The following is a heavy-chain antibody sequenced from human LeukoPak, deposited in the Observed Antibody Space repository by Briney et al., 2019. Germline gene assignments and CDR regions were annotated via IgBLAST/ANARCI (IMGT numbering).Heavy chain of an antibody. CDR1: GGTFISYA. J-gene: IGHJ6*03. V-gene: IGHV1-69*05. D-gene: IGHD3-22*01. CDR3: ARGTYRPYYYDSSGLGDYYYYMDV. CDR2: IIPIFGRA. Sequence: SSVKVSCKASGGTFISYAISWVRQAPGQGREWMGGIIPIFGRANYAKKFQGRVTITTDESTSKAYMEMSRLRYEDTAVYYCARGTYRPYYYDSSGLGDYYYYMDVWGKGTTVTVSS.